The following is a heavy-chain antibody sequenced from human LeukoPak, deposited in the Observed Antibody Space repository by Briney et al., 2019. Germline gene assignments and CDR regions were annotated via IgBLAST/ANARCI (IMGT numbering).Heavy chain of an antibody. D-gene: IGHD3-16*01. V-gene: IGHV3-43*02. Sequence: GGSLRLSCAASGFSFDDSAMYWVRQAPGKGLEWVSLISGDGATTYYADSVKGRFNISRDNSKSSLYLQMNSLRSEDSALYYCAKDNQRGGFQHWGQGTLVTVSS. CDR2: ISGDGATT. CDR1: GFSFDDSA. CDR3: AKDNQRGGFQH. J-gene: IGHJ1*01.